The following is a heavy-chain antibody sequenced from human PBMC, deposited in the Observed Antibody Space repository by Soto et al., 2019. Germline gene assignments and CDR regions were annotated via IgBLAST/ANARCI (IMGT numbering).Heavy chain of an antibody. D-gene: IGHD3-10*01. J-gene: IGHJ4*02. CDR3: ATGLAGSMVVYY. CDR2: INPSGGST. V-gene: IGHV1-46*01. Sequence: ASVKVSCKASGYTFTSYYMHWVRQAPGQGLEWMGIINPSGGSTSYAQKFQGRVTMTEDTSTDTAYMELSSLRSEDTAVYYCATGLAGSMVVYYWGQGTLVTVSS. CDR1: GYTFTSYY.